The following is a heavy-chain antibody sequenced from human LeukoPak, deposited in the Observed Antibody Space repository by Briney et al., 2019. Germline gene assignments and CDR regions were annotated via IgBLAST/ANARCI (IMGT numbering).Heavy chain of an antibody. CDR3: ARSKEYYDSSGVFDY. J-gene: IGHJ4*02. Sequence: ASVKVSCKASGYTFTTYAFTWVRQAPGQGHEWMGGIIPIFGTANYAQKFQGRVTITTDESTSTAYMELSSLRSEDTAVYYCARSKEYYDSSGVFDYWGQGTLVTVSS. V-gene: IGHV1-69*05. CDR1: GYTFTTYA. CDR2: IIPIFGTA. D-gene: IGHD3-22*01.